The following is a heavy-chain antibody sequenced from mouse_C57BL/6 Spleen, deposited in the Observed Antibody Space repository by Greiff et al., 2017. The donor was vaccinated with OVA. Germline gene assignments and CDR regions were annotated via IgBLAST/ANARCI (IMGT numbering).Heavy chain of an antibody. V-gene: IGHV1-19*01. CDR1: GYTFTDYY. CDR3: ARSDYYGSSRAWFAY. Sequence: EVKLVESGPVLVKPGASVKMSCKASGYTFTDYYMNWVKQSHGKSLEWIGVINPYNGGTSYNQKFKGKATLTVDKSSSTAYMELNSLTSEDSAVYYCARSDYYGSSRAWFAYWGQGTLVTVSA. CDR2: INPYNGGT. D-gene: IGHD1-1*01. J-gene: IGHJ3*01.